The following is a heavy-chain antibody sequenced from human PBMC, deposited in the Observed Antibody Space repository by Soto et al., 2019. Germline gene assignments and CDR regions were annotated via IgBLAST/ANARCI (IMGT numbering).Heavy chain of an antibody. CDR3: ARVFAGSFDY. V-gene: IGHV4-31*03. J-gene: IGHJ4*02. CDR1: GGSISSGGYY. D-gene: IGHD2-21*01. Sequence: SETRSLTCTVSGGSISSGGYYWSWIRQHPGKGLEWIGYIYYSGSTYYNPALKSRLAISVDTSKNQFSLKLSSVTAADSALYYCARVFAGSFDYWGQGTLVTVSS. CDR2: IYYSGST.